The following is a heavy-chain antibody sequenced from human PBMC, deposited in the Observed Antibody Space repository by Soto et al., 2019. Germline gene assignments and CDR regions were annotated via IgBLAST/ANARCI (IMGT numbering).Heavy chain of an antibody. D-gene: IGHD1-1*01. CDR1: GYGFTTYG. V-gene: IGHV1-18*01. CDR3: ARGRYGDY. Sequence: QVHLVQSGAEVKKPGASVKVSCKGSGYGFTTYGITWVRQAPGQGLEWMAWISAHNGNTNYAQKLQGRVTVTRDTPPSTDYMELRSLRSDDTAVYYCARGRYGDYWGQGALVTVSS. J-gene: IGHJ4*02. CDR2: ISAHNGNT.